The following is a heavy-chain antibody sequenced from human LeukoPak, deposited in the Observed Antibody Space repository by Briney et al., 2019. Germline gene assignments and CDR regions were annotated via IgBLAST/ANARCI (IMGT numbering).Heavy chain of an antibody. CDR3: ARPLAGSAAPDY. D-gene: IGHD1-14*01. J-gene: IGHJ4*02. CDR2: INPNSGGT. CDR1: GYTFTGYY. V-gene: IGHV1-2*02. Sequence: ASVKVSCKASGYTFTGYYMHWVRQAPGQGLEWMGWINPNSGGTNYAQKFQGRVTMTRDTSISTAYMELSRLRSDDTAVYYCARPLAGSAAPDYWGQGTLVTVSS.